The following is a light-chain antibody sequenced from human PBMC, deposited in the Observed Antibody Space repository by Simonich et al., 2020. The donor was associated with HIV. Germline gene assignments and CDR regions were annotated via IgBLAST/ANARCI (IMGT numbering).Light chain of an antibody. J-gene: IGKJ5*01. CDR2: WAS. V-gene: IGKV4-1*01. CDR3: QQYYSTPIT. Sequence: DIVMTQSPESLAVSLGERATINCKSSQTILFSSNNRNYLAWYQQKPGQPPKLLIYWASTRESGVPDRFSASGSGTDFTLTISSLQAEDVAVYYCQQYYSTPITFGQGTRLEIK. CDR1: QTILFSSNNRNY.